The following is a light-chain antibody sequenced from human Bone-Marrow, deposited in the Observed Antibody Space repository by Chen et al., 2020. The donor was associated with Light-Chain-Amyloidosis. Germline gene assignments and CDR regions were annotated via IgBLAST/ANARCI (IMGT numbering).Light chain of an antibody. CDR3: SSYTITNTLV. Sequence: QSALTQPASVSGSPGQSITISCTGTSSDVGGDNHVSWYQKHPDKAPKLMIYEVTIRPSWVPDRFSGSKSDNTASLTISGLQTEDEADYFCSSYTITNTLVFGSGTRVTVL. CDR2: EVT. V-gene: IGLV2-14*01. J-gene: IGLJ1*01. CDR1: SSDVGGDNH.